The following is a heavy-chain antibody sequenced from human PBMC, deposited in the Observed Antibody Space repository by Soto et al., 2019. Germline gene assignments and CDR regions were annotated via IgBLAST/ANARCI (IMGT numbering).Heavy chain of an antibody. Sequence: ASETLSLTCTVSGGSISSYYWSWIRQPPGKGLEWIGYIYYSGSTNYNPSLKSRVTISVDTSKNQFSLKLSSVTAVDTAVYYCARGRDFWSGSCMDVWGQGTTVTVSS. V-gene: IGHV4-59*01. CDR1: GGSISSYY. J-gene: IGHJ6*02. D-gene: IGHD3-3*01. CDR3: ARGRDFWSGSCMDV. CDR2: IYYSGST.